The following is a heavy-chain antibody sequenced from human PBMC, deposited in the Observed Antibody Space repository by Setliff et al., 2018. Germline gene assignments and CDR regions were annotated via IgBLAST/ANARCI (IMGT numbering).Heavy chain of an antibody. CDR1: DFTFSNSA. Sequence: GGSLRLSCVGSDFTFSNSAMSWVRQAPGKGPEWVSTITDSGSKILYVDSVKGRFTISRDNSKNSLYLQMDSLRPEDTAVYYCAKDRLFPRYWGLGTLVTVSS. V-gene: IGHV3-23*01. D-gene: IGHD2-21*01. CDR3: AKDRLFPRY. J-gene: IGHJ4*02. CDR2: ITDSGSKI.